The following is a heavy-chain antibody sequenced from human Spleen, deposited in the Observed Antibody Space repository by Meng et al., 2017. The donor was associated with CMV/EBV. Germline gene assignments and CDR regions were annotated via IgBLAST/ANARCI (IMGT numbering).Heavy chain of an antibody. V-gene: IGHV4-4*02. CDR2: IYHSGGT. D-gene: IGHD2-15*01. J-gene: IGHJ5*02. CDR1: SSSW. CDR3: ARLPLGRRGVLPFDP. Sequence: SSSWMHWVCQAPEKGLEWIGEIYHSGGTSYNPSLKSRVTISVDKSKNQFSLRLSSVTAADTAVYYCARLPLGRRGVLPFDPWGQGTLVTVSS.